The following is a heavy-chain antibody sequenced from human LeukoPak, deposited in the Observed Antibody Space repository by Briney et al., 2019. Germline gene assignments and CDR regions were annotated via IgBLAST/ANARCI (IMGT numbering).Heavy chain of an antibody. CDR2: IIPIFGTA. D-gene: IGHD3-22*01. V-gene: IGHV1-69*13. CDR1: GYSFTNYG. Sequence: SVQVSCKASGYSFTNYGISWVRQAPGQGLEWMGGIIPIFGTANYAQKFQGRVTITADESTSTAYMELSSLRSEDTAVYYCARVYYDSSGYFPPYYYYYGMDVWGQGTTVTVSS. J-gene: IGHJ6*02. CDR3: ARVYYDSSGYFPPYYYYYGMDV.